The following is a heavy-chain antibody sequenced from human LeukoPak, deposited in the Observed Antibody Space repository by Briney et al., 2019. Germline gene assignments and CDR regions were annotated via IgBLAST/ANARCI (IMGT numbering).Heavy chain of an antibody. J-gene: IGHJ4*02. Sequence: GASVKVSCKASGYTFTGYYMHWVRQAPGQGLEWMGWINPNSGGTNYAQKLQGRVTMTRDTSISTAYMELSRLRSDDTAVYYCARGYSSSWSFDYWGQGTLVTVSS. CDR2: INPNSGGT. CDR1: GYTFTGYY. D-gene: IGHD6-13*01. CDR3: ARGYSSSWSFDY. V-gene: IGHV1-2*02.